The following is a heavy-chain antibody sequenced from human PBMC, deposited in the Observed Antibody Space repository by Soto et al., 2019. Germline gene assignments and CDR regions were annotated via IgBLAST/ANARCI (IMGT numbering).Heavy chain of an antibody. CDR1: GGTFSSYT. J-gene: IGHJ4*02. CDR2: IIPILGIA. V-gene: IGHV1-69*08. D-gene: IGHD3-10*01. Sequence: QVQLVQSGAEVKKPGSSVKVSCKASGGTFSSYTISWVRQAPGQGLEWMGRIIPILGIANYAQKFQGRVTITADNSTSTAYMELSSLRSEDTAVYYCAREEYYYVSGAFFDYWGQGTLVTVSS. CDR3: AREEYYYVSGAFFDY.